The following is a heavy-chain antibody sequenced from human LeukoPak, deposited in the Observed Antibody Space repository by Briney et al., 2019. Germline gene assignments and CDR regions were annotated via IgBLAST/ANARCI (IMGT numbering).Heavy chain of an antibody. Sequence: GESLKISCQGSGYIFTSYWITWVRQMHGKGLEWMGMIDPTDSYTNYIPSFQGHVNISTDKSISTAYLQWSSLKASDTAIYYCARRGRSSSNFDFWGQGTLVTVSS. D-gene: IGHD6-6*01. V-gene: IGHV5-10-1*01. CDR3: ARRGRSSSNFDF. CDR1: GYIFTSYW. J-gene: IGHJ4*02. CDR2: IDPTDSYT.